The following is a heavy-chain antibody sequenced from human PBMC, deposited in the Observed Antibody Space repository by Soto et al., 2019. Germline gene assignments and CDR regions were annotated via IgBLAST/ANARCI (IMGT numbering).Heavy chain of an antibody. CDR3: ARWRYGDY. CDR1: GYAFTTYG. CDR2: ISAHNGNT. V-gene: IGHV1-18*01. Sequence: QVHLVQSGAEVKKPGASVKVSCQGSGYAFTTYGITWVRQAPGQGLEWMGWISAHNGNTNYAQKLQGRVTVTTDTSTTTAYMELRSLTYVDTALYYCARWRYGDYWGQGALVTVSS. D-gene: IGHD1-1*01. J-gene: IGHJ4*02.